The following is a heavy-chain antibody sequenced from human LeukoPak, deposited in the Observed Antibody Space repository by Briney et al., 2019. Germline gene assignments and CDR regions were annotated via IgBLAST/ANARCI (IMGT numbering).Heavy chain of an antibody. D-gene: IGHD2-21*02. Sequence: SVKVSCKASGGTFSSYAISWVRQAPGQGLEWMGGIIPIFGTANYAQKFQGRVTITADKSTSTAYMELSSLRSEDTAVYYCATRVTQGGFNWFDPWGQGTLVTVSS. CDR3: ATRVTQGGFNWFDP. V-gene: IGHV1-69*06. J-gene: IGHJ5*02. CDR2: IIPIFGTA. CDR1: GGTFSSYA.